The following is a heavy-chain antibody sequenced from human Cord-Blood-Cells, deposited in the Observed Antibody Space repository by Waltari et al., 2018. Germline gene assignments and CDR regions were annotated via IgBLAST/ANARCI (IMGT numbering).Heavy chain of an antibody. Sequence: QVQLQQWGAGLLKPSETLSLTCAVYGGSFSGYYWSWIRQPPGKGLEWIGEINHSVSTNYNPSLKSRVTISVDTSKNQFSLKLSSLTAADTAVYYCARCDSSGYKEAFDIWGQGTMVTVSS. CDR1: GGSFSGYY. CDR3: ARCDSSGYKEAFDI. CDR2: INHSVST. D-gene: IGHD3-22*01. J-gene: IGHJ3*02. V-gene: IGHV4-34*01.